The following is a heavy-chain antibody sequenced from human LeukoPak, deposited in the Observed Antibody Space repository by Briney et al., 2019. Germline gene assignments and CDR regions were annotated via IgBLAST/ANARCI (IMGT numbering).Heavy chain of an antibody. J-gene: IGHJ4*02. CDR1: GFTFDDYA. CDR3: AKDSLNSIAAAGTDFDY. D-gene: IGHD6-13*01. V-gene: IGHV3-9*01. Sequence: GGSLRLSCAASGFTFDDYAMHWVRQAPGKGLEWVSGISWNSGSIGYADSVKGRFTISRDNAKNSLYLQMNSLRAEDTALYYCAKDSLNSIAAAGTDFDYWGQETLVTVSS. CDR2: ISWNSGSI.